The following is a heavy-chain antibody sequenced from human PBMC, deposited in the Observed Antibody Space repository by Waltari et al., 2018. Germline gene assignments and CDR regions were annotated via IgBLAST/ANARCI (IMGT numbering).Heavy chain of an antibody. J-gene: IGHJ3*02. Sequence: QVQLVQSGAEVKKPGASVKVSCKASGYTFTSYYMHWVRQAPGQGLEWMGIIHPSGGSTSYAQKFQGRVTMTRDTSTSTVYMELSSLRSEDTAVYYCAREPTGLNAFDIWGQGTMVTVSS. CDR1: GYTFTSYY. CDR2: IHPSGGST. D-gene: IGHD3-9*01. V-gene: IGHV1-46*03. CDR3: AREPTGLNAFDI.